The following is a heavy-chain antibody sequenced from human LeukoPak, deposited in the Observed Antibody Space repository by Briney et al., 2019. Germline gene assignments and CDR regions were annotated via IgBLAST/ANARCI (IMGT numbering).Heavy chain of an antibody. CDR2: IIPIFGTA. V-gene: IGHV1-69*13. D-gene: IGHD1-26*01. Sequence: ASVKVSCKASRGTFSSNGISWVRQAPGQGLEWMGGIIPIFGTANYAQKFQGRVTITADESTSTAYMELSSLRSEDTAVYYCATMYSGSYYSPLDYWGQGTLVTVSS. J-gene: IGHJ4*02. CDR1: RGTFSSNG. CDR3: ATMYSGSYYSPLDY.